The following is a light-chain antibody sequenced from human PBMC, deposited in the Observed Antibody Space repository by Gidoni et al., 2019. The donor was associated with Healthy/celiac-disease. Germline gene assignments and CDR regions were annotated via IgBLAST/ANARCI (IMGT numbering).Light chain of an antibody. CDR2: GAS. J-gene: IGKJ1*01. V-gene: IGKV3-15*01. CDR3: QQYNNWPPVT. CDR1: QSVSSN. Sequence: EIVMTQAPATLSVSPGERATLACRASQSVSSNLAWYQLKPGQAPRLLIYGASTRATGLPARFSGSGFGKEFTLTISSLQSEDFAVYYCQQYNNWPPVTFGQGTKVEIK.